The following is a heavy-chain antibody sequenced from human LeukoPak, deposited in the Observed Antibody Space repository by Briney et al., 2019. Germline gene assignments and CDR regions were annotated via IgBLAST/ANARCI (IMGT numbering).Heavy chain of an antibody. D-gene: IGHD3-22*01. CDR3: ARSTMIVVVRGEHAFDI. Sequence: VASVKVSCKASGGTFSSYAISWVRQAPGQGLEWMGGIIPIFGTADYAQKFQGRVTITADESTSTAYMELSSLRSEDTAVYYCARSTMIVVVRGEHAFDIWGQGTMVTVSS. CDR1: GGTFSSYA. V-gene: IGHV1-69*13. CDR2: IIPIFGTA. J-gene: IGHJ3*02.